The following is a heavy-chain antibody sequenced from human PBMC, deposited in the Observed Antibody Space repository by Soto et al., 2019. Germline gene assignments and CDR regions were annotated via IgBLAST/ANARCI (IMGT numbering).Heavy chain of an antibody. D-gene: IGHD6-19*01. J-gene: IGHJ4*02. V-gene: IGHV1-24*01. CDR3: ATISIAVAGLYYFDY. CDR1: GYTLTELS. CDR2: FDPEDGET. Sequence: SVKVSCKVSGYTLTELSMHWVRQAPGKGLEWMGGFDPEDGETIYAQKFQGRATMTEDTSTDTAYMELSSLRSEDTAVYYCATISIAVAGLYYFDYWGQGTLVTVSS.